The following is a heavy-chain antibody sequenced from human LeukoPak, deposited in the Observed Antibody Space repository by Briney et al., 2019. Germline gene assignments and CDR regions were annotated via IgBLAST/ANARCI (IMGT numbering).Heavy chain of an antibody. V-gene: IGHV3-30*02. Sequence: GGSLRLSCAASGFTFSSYGMHWVRQAPGKGLEWVAFIRYDGSNKYYADSVKGRFTISRDNSKNTLYLQMNSLKTEDTAVYYCTTDPLRRVVVPVTPVWGQGTLVTVSS. J-gene: IGHJ4*02. CDR1: GFTFSSYG. CDR2: IRYDGSNK. D-gene: IGHD2-15*01. CDR3: TTDPLRRVVVPVTPV.